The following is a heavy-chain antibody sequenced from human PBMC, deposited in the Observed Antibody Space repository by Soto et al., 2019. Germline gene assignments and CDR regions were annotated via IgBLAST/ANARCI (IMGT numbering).Heavy chain of an antibody. D-gene: IGHD6-13*01. J-gene: IGHJ6*02. V-gene: IGHV3-30-3*01. CDR1: GFTFSSYV. CDR2: ISYDGSNK. Sequence: GGSLRLSCAASGFTFSSYVINWLRQAPGKGLEWVAVISYDGSNKYYADSVKGRFTISRDNSKNTLYLQMNSLRAEDTAVYYCARDILSWYWAGYYYGMDVWGQGTTVTVSS. CDR3: ARDILSWYWAGYYYGMDV.